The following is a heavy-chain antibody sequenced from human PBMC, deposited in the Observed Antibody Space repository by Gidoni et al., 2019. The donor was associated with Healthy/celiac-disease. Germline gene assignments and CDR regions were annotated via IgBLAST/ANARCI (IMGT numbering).Heavy chain of an antibody. V-gene: IGHV4-31*03. CDR1: GGSISSGGYY. CDR3: ARIISSGYFDAFDI. CDR2: IYYSGST. D-gene: IGHD3-22*01. Sequence: QVQLQESGPGLVKPSQTLSLTCTVYGGSISSGGYYWSWIRQHPGKGLEWIGYIYYSGSTYYNPSLKSRVTISVDTSKNQFSLKLSSVTAADTAVYYCARIISSGYFDAFDIWGQGTMVTVSS. J-gene: IGHJ3*02.